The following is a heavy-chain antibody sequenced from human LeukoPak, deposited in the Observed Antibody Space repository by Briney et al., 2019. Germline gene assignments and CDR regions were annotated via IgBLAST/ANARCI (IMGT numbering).Heavy chain of an antibody. Sequence: PGGSLRLSCAASGFTFSSYEMNWVRQAPGKGLEWVSYISSSGSTIYYADSVKGRFTISRDNAKNSLYLQMNNLRIDDTALYYCSRDGSSTPPYHFDNWGQGTLVTVSS. D-gene: IGHD3-10*01. CDR3: SRDGSSTPPYHFDN. V-gene: IGHV3-48*03. CDR1: GFTFSSYE. CDR2: ISSSGSTI. J-gene: IGHJ4*02.